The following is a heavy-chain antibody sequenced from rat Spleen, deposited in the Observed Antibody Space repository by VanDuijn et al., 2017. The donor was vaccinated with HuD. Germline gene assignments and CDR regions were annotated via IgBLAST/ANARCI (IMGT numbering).Heavy chain of an antibody. CDR1: GFTFSDYY. V-gene: IGHV5-7*01. CDR3: TRRGNWVYWHFDF. D-gene: IGHD1-7*01. J-gene: IGHJ1*01. Sequence: EVQLVESGGGLVQPGRSLKLPCAASGFTFSDYYMAWVRQAPTKGLEWVATISYDGRTTNHRDSVKGRFTISRDNAKSTLYLQMDSLRSEDAATYYCTRRGNWVYWHFDFWGPGTMVTVSS. CDR2: ISYDGRTT.